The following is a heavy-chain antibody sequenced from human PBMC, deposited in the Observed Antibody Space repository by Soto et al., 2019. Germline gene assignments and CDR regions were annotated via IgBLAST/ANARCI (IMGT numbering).Heavy chain of an antibody. CDR1: GFTFSSYG. J-gene: IGHJ4*02. Sequence: QVQLVESGGGVVQPGRSLRLSCAASGFTFSSYGMHWVRQAPGKGLEWVAVISYDGSNKYYADSVKGRFTISRDNSKNTLYLQMNSLRAEDTAVYYCAKDACTNGECYTAFGVYFDYWGQGTLVTVSS. V-gene: IGHV3-30*18. CDR3: AKDACTNGECYTAFGVYFDY. CDR2: ISYDGSNK. D-gene: IGHD2-8*01.